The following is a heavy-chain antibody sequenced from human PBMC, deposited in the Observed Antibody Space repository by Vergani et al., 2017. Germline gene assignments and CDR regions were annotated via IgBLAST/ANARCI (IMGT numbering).Heavy chain of an antibody. CDR2: IYTSGST. Sequence: QVQLQESGPGLVKPSQTLSLICTVSGGSISSGSYYWSWIRQPAGKGLEWIGRIYTSGSTNYNPSLKSRVTMSVDTSKNQFSLKLSSVTAADTAVYYCARARARYYFDYWGQGTLVTVSS. J-gene: IGHJ4*02. CDR1: GGSISSGSYY. D-gene: IGHD3-10*01. CDR3: ARARARYYFDY. V-gene: IGHV4-61*02.